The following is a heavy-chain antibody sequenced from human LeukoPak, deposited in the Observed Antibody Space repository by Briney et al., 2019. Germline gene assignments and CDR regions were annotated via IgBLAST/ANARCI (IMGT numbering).Heavy chain of an antibody. CDR3: ARDSFYNSGGYFYFDY. D-gene: IGHD3-22*01. Sequence: SETLSLTCTVSGDSISSGDYYWSWIRQPAGKGLEWIGRISSSGSTNYNPSLKSRVTISVDTSKNQFSLKLSSVTAADTAVYYCARDSFYNSGGYFYFDYWGQGALVTVSS. V-gene: IGHV4-61*02. CDR1: GDSISSGDYY. J-gene: IGHJ4*02. CDR2: ISSSGST.